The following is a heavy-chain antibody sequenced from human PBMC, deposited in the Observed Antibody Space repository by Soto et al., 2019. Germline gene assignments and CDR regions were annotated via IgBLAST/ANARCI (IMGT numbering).Heavy chain of an antibody. J-gene: IGHJ4*02. V-gene: IGHV3-21*01. CDR1: GFTFSSYS. D-gene: IGHD3-10*01. Sequence: PGGSLRLSCAASGFTFSSYSMNWVRQAPGKGLEWVSSISSSSSYIYYADSVKGRFTISRDNAKNSLYLQMNSLRAEDTAVYYCARDPLLLWFGELSYAFDYWGQGTLVTVSS. CDR2: ISSSSSYI. CDR3: ARDPLLLWFGELSYAFDY.